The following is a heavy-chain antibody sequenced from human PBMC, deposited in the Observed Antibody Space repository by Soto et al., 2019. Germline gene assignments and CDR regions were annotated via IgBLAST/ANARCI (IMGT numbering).Heavy chain of an antibody. Sequence: SETLSLTCAVYGGSFSGYYWNWIRQPPGKGLEWIGEIDHSGSTNYNPSLKSRVTISVDTSKNQFSLILSSVTAADTAVFYCARGPLSMVRGVITLNYYFDYWGQGTLVTVSS. D-gene: IGHD3-10*01. CDR2: IDHSGST. V-gene: IGHV4-34*01. CDR1: GGSFSGYY. J-gene: IGHJ4*02. CDR3: ARGPLSMVRGVITLNYYFDY.